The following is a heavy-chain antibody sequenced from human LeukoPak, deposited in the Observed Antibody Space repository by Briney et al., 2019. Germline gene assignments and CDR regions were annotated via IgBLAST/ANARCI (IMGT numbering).Heavy chain of an antibody. D-gene: IGHD4-11*01. CDR2: IDPSDSYT. J-gene: IGHJ5*02. CDR1: GYSFTSYW. CDR3: ARQSSYSNYETYRFDP. Sequence: GESLKISCKGSGYSFTSYWITWVRQMPGKGLEWMGRIDPSDSYTNYSPSFQGHVTVSADKSISTAYLQWSSLKASDTAMYYCARQSSYSNYETYRFDPWGQGTLVTVSS. V-gene: IGHV5-10-1*01.